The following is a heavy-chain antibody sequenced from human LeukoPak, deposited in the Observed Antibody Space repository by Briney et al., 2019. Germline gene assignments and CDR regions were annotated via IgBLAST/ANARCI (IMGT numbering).Heavy chain of an antibody. J-gene: IGHJ4*02. V-gene: IGHV4-59*01. CDR2: IYYSGST. CDR3: ARGHGRY. CDR1: GGSISSYY. Sequence: SETLSLTCTVSGGSISSYYWSWIRQPPGKGLEWIGYIYYSGSTNYNPSLKSRVTISVDTSKNQFSLKLSSVTAADTAVYCCARGHGRYWGQGTLVTVSS.